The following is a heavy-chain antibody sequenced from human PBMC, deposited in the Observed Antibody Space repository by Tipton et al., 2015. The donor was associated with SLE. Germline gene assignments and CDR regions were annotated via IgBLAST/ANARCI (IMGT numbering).Heavy chain of an antibody. Sequence: SLRLSCAASGFTFSSYGMHWVRQAPGKGLEWVAFIRYDGSNKYYADSVKGRFTISRDNAKNTLYLQMNSLRAEDTAVYYCARGEQQLRAFDIWGQGTMVTVSS. V-gene: IGHV3-30*02. CDR3: ARGEQQLRAFDI. J-gene: IGHJ3*02. CDR2: IRYDGSNK. CDR1: GFTFSSYG. D-gene: IGHD6-13*01.